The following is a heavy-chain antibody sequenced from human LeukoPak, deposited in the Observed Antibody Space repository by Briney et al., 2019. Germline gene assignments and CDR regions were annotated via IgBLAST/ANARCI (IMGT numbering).Heavy chain of an antibody. Sequence: GGSLRLSCAASGFTFSGYSMNWVRQAPGRRLEWVSFIWADGTTFYTDSVRGRFTVSRDQFKNTLYLQMSSLRPDDTALFYCARDGAGIESWVELDPWGQGTQVTVSA. V-gene: IGHV3-66*02. CDR3: ARDGAGIESWVELDP. CDR1: GFTFSGYS. J-gene: IGHJ5*02. D-gene: IGHD5-24*01. CDR2: IWADGTT.